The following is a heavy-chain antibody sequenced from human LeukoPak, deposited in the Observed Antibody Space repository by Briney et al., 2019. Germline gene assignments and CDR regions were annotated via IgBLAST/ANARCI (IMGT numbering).Heavy chain of an antibody. CDR1: GFTFSSYW. J-gene: IGHJ3*02. D-gene: IGHD3-3*01. CDR2: INSDGSST. V-gene: IGHV3-74*01. Sequence: GGSLRLSCAASGFTFSSYWMHWVRQAPGKGLVWVSLINSDGSSTIYADSVKGRFTISRDNVKNTLYLQMNSLRAEDPAVYYCARGLTIFGVVNDAFDIWGQGTMVTVSS. CDR3: ARGLTIFGVVNDAFDI.